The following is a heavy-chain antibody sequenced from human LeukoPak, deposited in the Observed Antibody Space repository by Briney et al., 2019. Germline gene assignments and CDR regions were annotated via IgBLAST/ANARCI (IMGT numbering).Heavy chain of an antibody. J-gene: IGHJ4*02. CDR1: GFTFSSYS. CDR3: ASWGTMVQGVIIPLPYYFDY. V-gene: IGHV3-23*01. Sequence: QSGGSLRLSCAASGFTFSSYSMCWVRQAPGKGLEWVSAISGGGGSTYYADSVKGRLTISRDNSKNTLYLQMNSLRAEDTAVYYCASWGTMVQGVIIPLPYYFDYWGQRTLLTVSS. D-gene: IGHD3-10*01. CDR2: ISGGGGST.